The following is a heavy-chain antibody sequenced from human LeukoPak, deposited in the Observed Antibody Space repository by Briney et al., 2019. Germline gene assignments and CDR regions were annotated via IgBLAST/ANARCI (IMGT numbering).Heavy chain of an antibody. Sequence: SETLSLTCTVSGGSISTYYWSWIRQFPGKGLEWIGYNSHSGSTNYNPSLKSRVTISVGTSKNQFSLKLSSVTAADTAVYYCGRVFVWCMDAWGKGTKVNVS. CDR1: GGSISTYY. D-gene: IGHD4/OR15-4a*01. J-gene: IGHJ6*03. V-gene: IGHV4-59*01. CDR2: NSHSGST. CDR3: GRVFVWCMDA.